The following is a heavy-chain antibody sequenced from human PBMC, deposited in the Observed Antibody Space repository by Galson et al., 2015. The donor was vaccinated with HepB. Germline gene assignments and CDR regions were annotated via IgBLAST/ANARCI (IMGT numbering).Heavy chain of an antibody. Sequence: SVKVSCKASGGTFSSGTISWVRQAPGQGLEWMGGIIPIFGTANYAQKFQGRVTITADESTSTAYMELSSLRSEDTAFYYCARGEAVTGPSFDYWGQGTLVTVSS. CDR1: GGTFSSGT. CDR3: ARGEAVTGPSFDY. J-gene: IGHJ4*02. D-gene: IGHD1-20*01. V-gene: IGHV1-69*13. CDR2: IIPIFGTA.